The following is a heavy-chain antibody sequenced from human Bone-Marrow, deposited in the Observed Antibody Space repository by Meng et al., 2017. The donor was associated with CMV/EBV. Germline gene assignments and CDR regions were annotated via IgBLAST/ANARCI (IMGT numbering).Heavy chain of an antibody. CDR1: GFTFSSYW. J-gene: IGHJ6*02. CDR3: ARVRVTIFPSPHYYGIDF. Sequence: GGSLRLSCAASGFTFSSYWMSWVRQAPGKGLEWVANIKQDGSEKYYVDSVKGRFTISRDNAKNSLYLQMNSLRAEDTAVYYCARVRVTIFPSPHYYGIDFWGQGTTVTVSS. CDR2: IKQDGSEK. V-gene: IGHV3-7*01. D-gene: IGHD3-3*01.